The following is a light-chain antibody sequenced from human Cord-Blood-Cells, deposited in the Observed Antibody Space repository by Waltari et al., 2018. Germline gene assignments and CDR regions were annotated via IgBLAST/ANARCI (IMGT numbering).Light chain of an antibody. Sequence: QSALTQPASVSGSPGQSITISCAGTSSDVGSYNLVSWYHQHPGKAPKLMSYEGSKRPSGVSNRFSGSKSGNMASLTISGLQAEDEADYYCCSYAGSNVVFGGGTKLTVL. CDR1: SSDVGSYNL. J-gene: IGLJ2*01. V-gene: IGLV2-23*01. CDR3: CSYAGSNVV. CDR2: EGS.